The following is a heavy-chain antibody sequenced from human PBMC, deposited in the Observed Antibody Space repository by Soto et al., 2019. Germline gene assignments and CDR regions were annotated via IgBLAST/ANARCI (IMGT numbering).Heavy chain of an antibody. CDR2: IYHSGNT. V-gene: IGHV4-31*03. J-gene: IGHJ5*01. D-gene: IGHD2-2*02. CDR3: ARARFTVLYGKPSFDS. CDR1: GGSITTGVSY. Sequence: PSETLSLTCTVSGGSITTGVSYWSWIRQHPGKGLEWIGNIYHSGNTYYNPSLKSRLTISVDTSKNHFSLMVDSVTAADTAVYYCARARFTVLYGKPSFDSWGQGTLVTVSS.